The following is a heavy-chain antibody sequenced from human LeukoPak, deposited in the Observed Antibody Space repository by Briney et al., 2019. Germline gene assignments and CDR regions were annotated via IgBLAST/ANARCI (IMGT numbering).Heavy chain of an antibody. CDR1: GYTFINYD. CDR3: ARKTCTSTSCLHP. Sequence: ASVKVSCKASGYTFINYDINWVRQAAGQGLEWMAWMNPNTGKSGYAQRFQGRVTVTRDTSIDTAYVELGNLGSDDTAVYYCARKTCTSTSCLHPWGQGTLVTVSS. CDR2: MNPNTGKS. D-gene: IGHD2-2*01. V-gene: IGHV1-8*01. J-gene: IGHJ5*02.